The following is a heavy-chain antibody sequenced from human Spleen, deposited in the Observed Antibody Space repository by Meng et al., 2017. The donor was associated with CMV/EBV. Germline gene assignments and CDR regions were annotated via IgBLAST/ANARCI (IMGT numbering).Heavy chain of an antibody. CDR3: ARGGHCIGTSCYWGGWFGP. V-gene: IGHV1-8*03. CDR1: GYTFTSYD. J-gene: IGHJ5*02. CDR2: MNPNSGNT. D-gene: IGHD2-2*01. Sequence: ASVKVSCKASGYTFTSYDINWVRQATGQGLEWMGWMNPNSGNTGYAQKFQGRVTITRNTSISTAYMELSSLTSEDTAVYYCARGGHCIGTSCYWGGWFGPWGQGTLVTVSS.